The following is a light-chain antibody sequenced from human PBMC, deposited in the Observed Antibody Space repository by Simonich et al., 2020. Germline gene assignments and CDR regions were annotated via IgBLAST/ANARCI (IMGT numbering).Light chain of an antibody. J-gene: IGKJ5*01. CDR1: QSVLYSSHNKNY. CDR3: QQYYSTPIT. V-gene: IGKV4-1*01. CDR2: WAS. Sequence: DIVMTQSPDSLAVSLGERATINCKSSQSVLYSSHNKNYLAWYQQKPGQPPKLLIYWASTRESGVPDRCSGSGSGTDFTLTISSLQAEDVAVYYCQQYYSTPITFGQGTRLEIK.